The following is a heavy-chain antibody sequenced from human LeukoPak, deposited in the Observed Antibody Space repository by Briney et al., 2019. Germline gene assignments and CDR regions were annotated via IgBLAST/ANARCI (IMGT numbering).Heavy chain of an antibody. CDR1: GFTFSSYE. V-gene: IGHV3-48*03. J-gene: IGHJ4*02. D-gene: IGHD4-17*01. CDR2: ISSSGSTI. CDR3: ARAGDYGDYVFDY. Sequence: GGSLRLSCAASGFTFSSYEMNWVRQAPGKGLEWVSYISSSGSTIYYADSVKGRFTISRDNAKNSLYLQMNSLRAEDTAFYYCARAGDYGDYVFDYWGQGTLVTVSS.